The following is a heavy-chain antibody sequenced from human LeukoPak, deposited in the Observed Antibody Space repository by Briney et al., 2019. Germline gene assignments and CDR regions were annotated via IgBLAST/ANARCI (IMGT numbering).Heavy chain of an antibody. CDR1: GFTFSNHW. CDR3: AKFVSGQKAAYGMDV. Sequence: GGSLRLSCAASGFTFSNHWMHWVRQVPGKGLVWVSRIDGGGSTTNYADPVKGRFTISRDNAKNSLYLQMNSLRAEDTALYYCAKFVSGQKAAYGMDVWGQGTTVTVSS. D-gene: IGHD6-25*01. CDR2: IDGGGSTT. J-gene: IGHJ6*02. V-gene: IGHV3-74*01.